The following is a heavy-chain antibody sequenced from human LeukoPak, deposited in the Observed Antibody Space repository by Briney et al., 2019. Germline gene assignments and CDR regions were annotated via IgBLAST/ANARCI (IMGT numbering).Heavy chain of an antibody. CDR3: ARDLDYGEIPYY. CDR1: GYTFTGYY. J-gene: IGHJ4*02. CDR2: INPNSGGT. Sequence: RGASVKVSCKASGYTFTGYYMHWVRQAPGQGLEWMGWINPNSGGTNYAQKFQGRVTMTRDTSISTAYMELSRLRSDDTAVYYCARDLDYGEIPYYWGQGTLVTVSS. V-gene: IGHV1-2*02. D-gene: IGHD4-17*01.